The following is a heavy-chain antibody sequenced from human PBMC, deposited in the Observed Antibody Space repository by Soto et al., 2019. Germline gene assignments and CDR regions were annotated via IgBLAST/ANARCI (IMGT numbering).Heavy chain of an antibody. D-gene: IGHD3-3*01. Sequence: GGSLRLSCTASGFTFGDYAVSWVRQAPGKGLEWVGFIRSKAYGGTTEYAASVKGRFTISRDDSKSIAYLQMNSLKTEDTAVYYCTREYYDFWSGYPPGGFDYWGQGTLVTVSS. CDR2: IRSKAYGGTT. V-gene: IGHV3-49*04. J-gene: IGHJ4*02. CDR3: TREYYDFWSGYPPGGFDY. CDR1: GFTFGDYA.